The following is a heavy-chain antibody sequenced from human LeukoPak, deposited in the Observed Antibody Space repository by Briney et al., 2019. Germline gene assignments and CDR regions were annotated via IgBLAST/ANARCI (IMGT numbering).Heavy chain of an antibody. J-gene: IGHJ4*02. V-gene: IGHV3-23*01. CDR3: VRRGDASSGWGDHDF. D-gene: IGHD6-19*01. Sequence: GGSLRLSCAASGFTFNRNAISWVRQAPGKGLEWVSTIGGSGDKTFYADSAKGRFTISRDNSKNMVHLQMNSLTGEDTALYYCVRRGDASSGWGDHDFWGQGALVTVSS. CDR2: IGGSGDKT. CDR1: GFTFNRNA.